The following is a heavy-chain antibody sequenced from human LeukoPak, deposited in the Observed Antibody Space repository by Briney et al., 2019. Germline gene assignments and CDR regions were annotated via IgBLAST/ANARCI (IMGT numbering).Heavy chain of an antibody. J-gene: IGHJ3*02. Sequence: GGSLRLSCAASGFTFSIYAMTWVRQAPGKGLEWVSVISASGGSTYYTDSVKGRVTISRDNSKNTLYPQMNSLRAEDTAVYYCARDPYQRGYSGYDDAFDIWGQGTMVTVSS. V-gene: IGHV3-23*01. CDR3: ARDPYQRGYSGYDDAFDI. D-gene: IGHD5-12*01. CDR1: GFTFSIYA. CDR2: ISASGGST.